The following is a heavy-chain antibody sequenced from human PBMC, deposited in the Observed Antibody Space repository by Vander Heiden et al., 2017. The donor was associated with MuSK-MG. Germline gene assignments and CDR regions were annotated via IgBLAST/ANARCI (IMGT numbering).Heavy chain of an antibody. CDR3: ARGWRGGSYYYYYYMDV. Sequence: ESGPGLVKPSQTLSLTCTVSGGSISSGDYYWSWIRQPPGKGLEWIGYIYYSGSTYYNPSLKSRVTISVDTSKNQFSLKLSSVTAADTAVYYCARGWRGGSYYYYYYMDVWGKGTTVTVSS. V-gene: IGHV4-30-4*01. J-gene: IGHJ6*03. D-gene: IGHD3-10*01. CDR1: GGSISSGDYY. CDR2: IYYSGST.